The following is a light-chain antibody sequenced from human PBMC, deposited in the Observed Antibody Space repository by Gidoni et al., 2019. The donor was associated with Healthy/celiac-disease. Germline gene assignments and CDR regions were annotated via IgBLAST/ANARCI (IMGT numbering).Light chain of an antibody. CDR1: QSIRSW. Sequence: DIQMPQSPSTLSASVGDRVTITCRASQSIRSWLAWYQQKAGKAPKLLIYKASSLESGVPSGFSGSASGTEFTLTISSLQPDDFATYYCQQCDSYPLTFGGGTKVEIK. CDR3: QQCDSYPLT. CDR2: KAS. V-gene: IGKV1-5*03. J-gene: IGKJ4*01.